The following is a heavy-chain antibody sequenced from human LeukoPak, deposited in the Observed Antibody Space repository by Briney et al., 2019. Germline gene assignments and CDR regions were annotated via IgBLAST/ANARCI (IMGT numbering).Heavy chain of an antibody. CDR1: GGSISSYY. D-gene: IGHD4-17*01. CDR3: ARDRGTTVTTNAEYYYYYMDV. CDR2: IYTSGST. J-gene: IGHJ6*03. Sequence: SETLSLTCTVSGGSISSYYWSWIRQPAGKGLEWIGRIYTSGSTNYNPSLKSRVTMSVDTSKNQFSLKLSSVTAADTAVYYCARDRGTTVTTNAEYYYYYMDVWGKGTTVTVSS. V-gene: IGHV4-4*07.